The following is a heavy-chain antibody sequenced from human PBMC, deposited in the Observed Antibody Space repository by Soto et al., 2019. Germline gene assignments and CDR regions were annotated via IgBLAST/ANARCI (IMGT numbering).Heavy chain of an antibody. Sequence: GASVKVSCNASGYTFTSYGISWVRQAPGQGLEWMGWISAYNGNTNYAQKLQGRVTMTTDTSTSTAYMELRSLRSDDTAVYYCARDRYCSGGSCYRPFDYWGQGTLVTVSS. J-gene: IGHJ4*02. CDR2: ISAYNGNT. CDR3: ARDRYCSGGSCYRPFDY. CDR1: GYTFTSYG. V-gene: IGHV1-18*04. D-gene: IGHD2-15*01.